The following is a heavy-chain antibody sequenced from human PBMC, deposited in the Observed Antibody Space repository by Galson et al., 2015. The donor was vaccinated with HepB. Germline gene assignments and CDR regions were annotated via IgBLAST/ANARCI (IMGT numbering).Heavy chain of an antibody. J-gene: IGHJ4*02. CDR1: GFTSANYT. V-gene: IGHV3-49*03. CDR3: SGDRKGGYGPFDY. D-gene: IGHD5-12*01. CDR2: IRSKTHGGTT. Sequence: SLRLSCAAAGFTSANYTVTWFRQAPGKGPEWVGFIRSKTHGGTTQYAASVRGRFTFLRDDSKGIAFLQMNSLKTEDTAVYYCSGDRKGGYGPFDYWGQGTLVTVSP.